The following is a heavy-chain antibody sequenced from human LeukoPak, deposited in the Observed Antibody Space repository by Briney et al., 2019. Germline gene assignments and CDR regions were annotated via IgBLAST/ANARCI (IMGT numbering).Heavy chain of an antibody. CDR3: AKKLLWFGEVIDY. D-gene: IGHD3-10*01. CDR2: ISGSGGST. CDR1: GFTFSSYD. Sequence: GGSLRLSCAASGFTFSSYDMSWVRQAPGKGLEWVSAISGSGGSTYYADSVKGRFTISRDNSKNTLYLQMNSLRAEDTAVYYCAKKLLWFGEVIDYWGQGTLVTVSS. V-gene: IGHV3-23*01. J-gene: IGHJ4*02.